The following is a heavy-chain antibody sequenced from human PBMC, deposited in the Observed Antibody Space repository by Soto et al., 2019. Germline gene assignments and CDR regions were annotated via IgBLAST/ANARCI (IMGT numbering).Heavy chain of an antibody. J-gene: IGHJ4*02. CDR3: ARGCASNECYPPFHY. V-gene: IGHV6-1*02. CDR1: GDTISRSSAA. D-gene: IGHD3-16*02. CDR2: TYYRSRWSA. Sequence: QVHLQQSGPGLVKPSQTLSLACDISGDTISRSSAAWIWIRQSPARGLEWLGRTYYRSRWSADYAVSEKGRIAINADTSKNQISLQLNSVTPDDTAVYYCARGCASNECYPPFHYWGRGTLVTVSS.